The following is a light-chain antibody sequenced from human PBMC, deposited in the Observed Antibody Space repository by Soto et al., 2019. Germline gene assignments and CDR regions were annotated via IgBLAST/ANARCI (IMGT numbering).Light chain of an antibody. CDR1: QSVTSNY. V-gene: IGKV3-20*01. J-gene: IGKJ1*01. Sequence: EIFLTQSPATLSLSPGERATLSCRASQSVTSNYLAWYQQKRGEAPWLLIYGASNRDTGIPDRFSGSVSGTDFTLTISRLEPEDFEVYYCQQYGSSPRTFGQGTKVDIK. CDR3: QQYGSSPRT. CDR2: GAS.